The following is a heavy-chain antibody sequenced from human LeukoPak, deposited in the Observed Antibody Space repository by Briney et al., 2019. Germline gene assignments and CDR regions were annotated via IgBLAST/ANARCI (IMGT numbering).Heavy chain of an antibody. Sequence: SETLPLTCAVYGGSFSGYYWSWIRQPPGKGLEWIGEINHSGSTNYNPSLKSRVTISVDTSKNQFSLKLSSVTAADTAVYYCASPAHCGGDCYSYWFDPWGQGTLVTVSS. CDR2: INHSGST. V-gene: IGHV4-34*01. D-gene: IGHD2-21*02. CDR3: ASPAHCGGDCYSYWFDP. J-gene: IGHJ5*02. CDR1: GGSFSGYY.